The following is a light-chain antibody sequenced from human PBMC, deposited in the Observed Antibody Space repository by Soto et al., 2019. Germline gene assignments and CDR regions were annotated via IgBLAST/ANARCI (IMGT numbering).Light chain of an antibody. V-gene: IGKV1-27*01. Sequence: IQMTQSPSSLSASVGDRVTITCRASEDISNYLAWYQQKPGKVPKLLIYGASTLQSGVPSRFSGSGSGTDLTLTISSLQTEDVATYYCQNYNRAPWTFGQGTKVE. CDR1: EDISNY. J-gene: IGKJ1*01. CDR3: QNYNRAPWT. CDR2: GAS.